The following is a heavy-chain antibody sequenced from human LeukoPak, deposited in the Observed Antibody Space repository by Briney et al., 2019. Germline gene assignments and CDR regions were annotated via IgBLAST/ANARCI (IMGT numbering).Heavy chain of an antibody. V-gene: IGHV3-23*01. CDR1: GFTFSTYA. J-gene: IGHJ6*02. D-gene: IGHD1-1*01. Sequence: PGGSLRLSCAASGFTFSTYAMIWVRQAPGKGLEWVSAISGSGGSTYYADSVKGRFTISRDNSKNTLYLQMNSLRAEDTAVYYCAKYRLERRGREHYYYGMDVWGQGTTVTVSS. CDR2: ISGSGGST. CDR3: AKYRLERRGREHYYYGMDV.